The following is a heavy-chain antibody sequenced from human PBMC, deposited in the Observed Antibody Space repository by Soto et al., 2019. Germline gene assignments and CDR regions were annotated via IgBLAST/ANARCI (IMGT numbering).Heavy chain of an antibody. V-gene: IGHV3-30*18. D-gene: IGHD2-8*01. J-gene: IGHJ4*02. Sequence: VQLVESGGGVVQPGRSLRLSCAASGFTFSSYGMHWVRQAPGKGLEWVAVISYDGSNKYYADSVKGRFTISRDKSKNTLYLQMNSLRAEDTAVYYCAKSGYCTNGVCSTFDYWGQGTLVTVSS. CDR1: GFTFSSYG. CDR2: ISYDGSNK. CDR3: AKSGYCTNGVCSTFDY.